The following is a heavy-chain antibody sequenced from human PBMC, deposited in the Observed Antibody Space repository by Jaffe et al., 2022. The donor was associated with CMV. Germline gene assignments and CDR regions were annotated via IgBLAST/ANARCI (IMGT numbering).Heavy chain of an antibody. J-gene: IGHJ4*02. Sequence: EVQLVESGGGLVQPGGSLRLSCAASGFTVSSNYMSWVRQAPGKGLEWVSVIYSGGSTYYADSVKGRFTISRDNSKNTLYLQMNSLRAEDTAVYYCSLGYSSSWGIDYWGQGTLVTVSS. CDR2: IYSGGST. CDR3: SLGYSSSWGIDY. CDR1: GFTVSSNY. V-gene: IGHV3-66*01. D-gene: IGHD6-13*01.